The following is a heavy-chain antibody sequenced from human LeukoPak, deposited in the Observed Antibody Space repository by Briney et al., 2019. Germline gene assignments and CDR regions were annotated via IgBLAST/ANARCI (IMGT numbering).Heavy chain of an antibody. V-gene: IGHV1-2*02. CDR3: ARDSRYSSARAGYDSSGYYNILDY. J-gene: IGHJ4*02. CDR1: GYTFTGYY. D-gene: IGHD3-22*01. CDR2: INPNSGGT. Sequence: ASVKVSCKASGYTFTGYYMHWVRQAPAQGLEWMGWINPNSGGTNYAQKFQGRVTMTRDTSISTAYMELRSLRSDDTAVYYCARDSRYSSARAGYDSSGYYNILDYWGQGTLVTVSS.